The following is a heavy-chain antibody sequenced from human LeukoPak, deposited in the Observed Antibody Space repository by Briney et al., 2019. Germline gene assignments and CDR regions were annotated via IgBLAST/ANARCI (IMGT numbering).Heavy chain of an antibody. J-gene: IGHJ4*02. Sequence: PSETLSLTCSVSGGVSGGSITNYYCTWIRQPAGKGLEWIGRIYASGSAAYNPSLYSRVSMSVDTSKNQFSLKLNSVTAADTAVYYCTTTAYSSAWRFDYWGQGALVTDSS. CDR2: IYASGSA. CDR1: GGSITNYY. CDR3: TTTAYSSAWRFDY. D-gene: IGHD6-19*01. V-gene: IGHV4-4*07.